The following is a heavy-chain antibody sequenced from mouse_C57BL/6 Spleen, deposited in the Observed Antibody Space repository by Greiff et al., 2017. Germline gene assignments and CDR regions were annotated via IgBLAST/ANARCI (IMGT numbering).Heavy chain of an antibody. D-gene: IGHD2-2*01. Sequence: EVKLMESGGGLVKPGGSLKLSCAASGFTFSDYGMHWVRQAPGKGLEWVAYISSGSSTIYYADTVKGRFTISRDNAKNTLFLQLTSLRSEDTAMYYCARGGLRGGFDYWGQVTTLTVSS. J-gene: IGHJ2*01. CDR1: GFTFSDYG. CDR2: ISSGSSTI. CDR3: ARGGLRGGFDY. V-gene: IGHV5-17*01.